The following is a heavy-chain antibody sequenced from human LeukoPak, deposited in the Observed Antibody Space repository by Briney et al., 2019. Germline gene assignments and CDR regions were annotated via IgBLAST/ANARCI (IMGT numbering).Heavy chain of an antibody. Sequence: SETLSLTCAVYGGSFSGYYWSWIRQPPGKGLEWIGEINHSGSTNYNPSLKSRVTISVDTSKNQFSLKLSSVTAADTAVYYCARGGLGIFGPWGQGTLVTVSS. CDR1: GGSFSGYY. CDR3: ARGGLGIFGP. J-gene: IGHJ5*02. V-gene: IGHV4-34*01. D-gene: IGHD3-3*01. CDR2: INHSGST.